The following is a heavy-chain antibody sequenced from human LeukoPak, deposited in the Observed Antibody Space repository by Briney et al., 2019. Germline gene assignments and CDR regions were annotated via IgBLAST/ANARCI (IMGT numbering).Heavy chain of an antibody. Sequence: GASVKVSCKASGYTFSSYAISWVRQAPGQGLEWMGGIIPIFGTANYAQKFQGRVTITTDESTSTAYMELSSLRSEDTAVYYCASGGGNYYYYMDVWGKGTTVTVSS. CDR2: IIPIFGTA. CDR3: ASGGGNYYYYMDV. V-gene: IGHV1-69*05. CDR1: GYTFSSYA. D-gene: IGHD3-16*01. J-gene: IGHJ6*03.